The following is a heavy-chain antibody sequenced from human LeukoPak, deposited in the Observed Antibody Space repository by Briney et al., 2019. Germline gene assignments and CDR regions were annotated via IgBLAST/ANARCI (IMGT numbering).Heavy chain of an antibody. CDR3: TKDPNGDYVGAFDP. V-gene: IGHV3-23*01. CDR2: ITGNHGAT. D-gene: IGHD4-17*01. CDR1: GFTFSTFA. Sequence: GGSLRLSCAASGFTFSTFAMMWVRQAPGKGLEWVSSITGNHGATYNIDSVKGRFTISRDNSQNTLYLQMNSLRAEDTAVYYCTKDPNGDYVGAFDPWGQGTLVTVSS. J-gene: IGHJ5*02.